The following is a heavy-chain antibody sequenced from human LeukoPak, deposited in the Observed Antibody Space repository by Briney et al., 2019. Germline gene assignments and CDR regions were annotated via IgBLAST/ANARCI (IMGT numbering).Heavy chain of an antibody. CDR3: AKVRWELRVGSDY. D-gene: IGHD4-23*01. J-gene: IGHJ4*02. V-gene: IGHV3-23*01. CDR1: LYHFSSYA. Sequence: QPGGALKLSCAASLYHFSSYAMSWVRQAPGKGLEWVSALSCSGGSTYYPDSLKGRFNISRDIPKSTLYLQMNSVRAEDTAVYYCAKVRWELRVGSDYWGQGTLVTVSS. CDR2: LSCSGGST.